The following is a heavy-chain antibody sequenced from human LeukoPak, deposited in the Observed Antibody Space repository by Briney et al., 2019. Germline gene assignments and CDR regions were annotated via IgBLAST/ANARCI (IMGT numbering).Heavy chain of an antibody. CDR1: GFTVSSNY. CDR3: ARAGYDSSGYRFLWFDP. CDR2: IYSGGST. V-gene: IGHV3-53*04. D-gene: IGHD3-22*01. Sequence: QPGGSLRLSRAASGFTVSSNYMSWVRQAPGKGLEWVSVIYSGGSTYYADSVKGRFTISRHNSKNTLYLQMNSLRAEDTAVYYCARAGYDSSGYRFLWFDPWGQGTLVTVSS. J-gene: IGHJ5*02.